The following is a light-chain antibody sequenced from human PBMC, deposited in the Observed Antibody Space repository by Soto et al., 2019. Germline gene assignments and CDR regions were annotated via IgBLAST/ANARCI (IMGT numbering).Light chain of an antibody. CDR3: QKYNSAPRT. V-gene: IGKV1-27*01. Sequence: DIHMTQSPSTLSGSVGDRGTITCRASQTISSWLAWYQQKPGKVPKLMIYAASTLQSGVPSRFSGSGYGTDFTLTISSLQPEDVATYYCQKYNSAPRTFGQGTKVDIK. J-gene: IGKJ1*01. CDR1: QTISSW. CDR2: AAS.